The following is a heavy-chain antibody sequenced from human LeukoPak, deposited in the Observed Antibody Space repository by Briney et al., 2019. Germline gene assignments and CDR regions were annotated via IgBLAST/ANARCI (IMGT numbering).Heavy chain of an antibody. CDR3: AKDSRGYDKTFDY. Sequence: GGSLRLSCAASGFTFSSYAMSWVRQAPGKGLEWVSAVSGSGGSTYYADSVKGRFTISRDNSKNTLYLQMNSLRDEDTAIYYCAKDSRGYDKTFDYWGQGTLVTVSS. V-gene: IGHV3-23*01. D-gene: IGHD5-12*01. J-gene: IGHJ4*02. CDR2: VSGSGGST. CDR1: GFTFSSYA.